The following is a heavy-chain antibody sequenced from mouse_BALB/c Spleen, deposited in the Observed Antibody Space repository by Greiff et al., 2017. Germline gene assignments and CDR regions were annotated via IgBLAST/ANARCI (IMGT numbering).Heavy chain of an antibody. CDR2: ISSGGST. V-gene: IGHV5-6-5*01. CDR3: ARDVYGNYVEWYFDV. CDR1: GFTFSSYA. Sequence: EVKLEESGGGLVKPGGSLKLSCAASGFTFSSYAMSWVRQTPEKRLEWVASISSGGSTYYPDSVKGRFTISRDNARNILYLQMSSLRSEDTAMYYCARDVYGNYVEWYFDVWGAGTTVTVSS. D-gene: IGHD2-1*01. J-gene: IGHJ1*01.